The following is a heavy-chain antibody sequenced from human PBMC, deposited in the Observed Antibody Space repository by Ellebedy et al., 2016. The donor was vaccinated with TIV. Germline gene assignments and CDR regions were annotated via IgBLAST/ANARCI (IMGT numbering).Heavy chain of an antibody. CDR2: IFYSGST. V-gene: IGHV4-31*03. D-gene: IGHD3-16*02. J-gene: IGHJ4*02. CDR3: ARGASFGGVIALDH. CDR1: GDSIRSGDYY. Sequence: SETLSLXXTVSGDSIRSGDYYWSWIRQHPGKGLEGIGYIFYSGSTYYNPSLKSRVIISLAMSKNQFSLKLNSVTAADTAVYFCARGASFGGVIALDHWGPGTLVTVSS.